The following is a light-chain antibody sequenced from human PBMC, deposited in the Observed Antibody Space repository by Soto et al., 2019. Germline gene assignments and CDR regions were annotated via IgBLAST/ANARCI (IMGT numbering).Light chain of an antibody. Sequence: DLQMTQSPSSLSASVGDRVTITCRASQSISSYLNWYQQKPGKAPNLLIYAASSLQSGVPSRFSGSGSGTDFTLTISSLQPEDFATYYCQQSYSTLLLTFGPGTKVDIK. V-gene: IGKV1-39*01. CDR2: AAS. J-gene: IGKJ3*01. CDR3: QQSYSTLLLT. CDR1: QSISSY.